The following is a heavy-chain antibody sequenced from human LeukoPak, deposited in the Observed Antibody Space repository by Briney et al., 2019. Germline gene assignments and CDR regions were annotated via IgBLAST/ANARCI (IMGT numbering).Heavy chain of an antibody. CDR1: GYTFTSYY. J-gene: IGHJ4*02. V-gene: IGHV1-18*04. CDR2: ISPYNGYT. D-gene: IGHD2-2*01. Sequence: ASVKVSCKASGYTFTSYYMHWVRQAPGQGLEWMGWISPYNGYTHYTQNLQGRVTVTTDTSTSTAYMELRSLRSDDTAVYYCARVSSDCRTSPSCYDYWGQGTLVIVSS. CDR3: ARVSSDCRTSPSCYDY.